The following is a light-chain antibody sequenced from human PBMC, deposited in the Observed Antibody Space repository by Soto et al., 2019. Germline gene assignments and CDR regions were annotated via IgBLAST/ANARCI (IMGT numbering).Light chain of an antibody. J-gene: IGLJ7*01. Sequence: QLVLTQSPSASASLGASVKLTCALSSGHSTYAIAWHQQQPEKGPRYLMKINSDGSHNKGDGTPDRFSGSRSGAERSLTISSFHSEDEADYYCQTWGTGIRVFGGGTQLTVL. CDR3: QTWGTGIRV. CDR2: INSDGSH. V-gene: IGLV4-69*02. CDR1: SGHSTYA.